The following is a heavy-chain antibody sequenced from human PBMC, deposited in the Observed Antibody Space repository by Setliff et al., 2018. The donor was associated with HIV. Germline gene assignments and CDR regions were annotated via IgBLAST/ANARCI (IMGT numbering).Heavy chain of an antibody. CDR1: GYTFSNYG. D-gene: IGHD1-26*01. V-gene: IGHV1-18*01. J-gene: IGHJ2*01. CDR2: ITSYNGNT. Sequence: SVKVSCKASGYTFSNYGITWVRQAPGQGLEWMGWITSYNGNTNYAKKFKGRVTMTTDTSTSIAYMELKSLRSEDAAVYYCARDHHSGRGSNFPWYSDLWGRGTLVTVSS. CDR3: ARDHHSGRGSNFPWYSDL.